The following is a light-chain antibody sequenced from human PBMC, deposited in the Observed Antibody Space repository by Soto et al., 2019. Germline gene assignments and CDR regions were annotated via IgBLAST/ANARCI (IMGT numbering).Light chain of an antibody. J-gene: IGLJ1*01. Sequence: QSVLTQPPSVSVAPGQRVTISCTGSSSNIGAGYDVHWYQQLPGTAPKLLIYGNSNRPSGVPDRLSGSKSGTSASLAITGLHAEDEADYYCQSYDSSLSGSDVFGTGTKVTVL. CDR2: GNS. CDR1: SSNIGAGYD. V-gene: IGLV1-40*01. CDR3: QSYDSSLSGSDV.